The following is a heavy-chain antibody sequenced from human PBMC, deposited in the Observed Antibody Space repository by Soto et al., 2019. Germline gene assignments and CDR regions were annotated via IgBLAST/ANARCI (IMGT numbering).Heavy chain of an antibody. Sequence: QVQLVQSGAEVKKPGASVKVSCKASGYSFSSYGISWVRQAPGQGLEWMGWISPYNGNTEYAQKFQGRVTMTTGTSTSTAYMELRSLRSDDTAVYYCARDNHDPTRYSGTYYVWFDPWGQGTLVTVSS. V-gene: IGHV1-18*01. J-gene: IGHJ5*02. D-gene: IGHD1-26*01. CDR1: GYSFSSYG. CDR2: ISPYNGNT. CDR3: ARDNHDPTRYSGTYYVWFDP.